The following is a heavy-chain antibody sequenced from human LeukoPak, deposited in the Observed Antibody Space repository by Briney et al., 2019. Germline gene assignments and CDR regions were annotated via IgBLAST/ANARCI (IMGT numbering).Heavy chain of an antibody. J-gene: IGHJ6*02. V-gene: IGHV3-30*03. Sequence: PGRSLRLSCAASGFSFSNYGMHWVRQAPGKGLEWVAVISYDGSNKYYADSVKGRFTISRDNSKNTLYLQMNSLRAEDTAVYYCAGSTVTTVSYYYGMDVWGQGTTVTVSS. D-gene: IGHD4-17*01. CDR2: ISYDGSNK. CDR3: AGSTVTTVSYYYGMDV. CDR1: GFSFSNYG.